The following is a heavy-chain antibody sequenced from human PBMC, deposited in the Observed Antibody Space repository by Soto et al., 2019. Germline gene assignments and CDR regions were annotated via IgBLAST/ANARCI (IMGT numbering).Heavy chain of an antibody. D-gene: IGHD6-6*01. CDR2: IIPIFGTA. Sequence: ASVKVSCKASGGTFSSYAISWVRQAPGQGLEWMGGIIPIFGTANYAQKFQGRVTITADESTSTAYMELSSLRSEDTAVYYCASPLTKSSSSDRFDYSGQGTLVTVSS. J-gene: IGHJ4*02. CDR3: ASPLTKSSSSDRFDY. V-gene: IGHV1-69*13. CDR1: GGTFSSYA.